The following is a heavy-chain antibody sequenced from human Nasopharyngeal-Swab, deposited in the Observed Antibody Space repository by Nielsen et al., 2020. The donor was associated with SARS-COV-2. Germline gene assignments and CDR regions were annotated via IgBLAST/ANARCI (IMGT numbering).Heavy chain of an antibody. V-gene: IGHV4-34*01. CDR3: ARGSVVPAAPAVDYFDY. Sequence: RQAPGKGLEWIGEINHSGSTDYNPSHKSRVTISVDTSKNQFSLKLSSVTAADTAVYYCARGSVVPAAPAVDYFDYWGQGTLVTVSS. J-gene: IGHJ4*02. D-gene: IGHD2-2*01. CDR2: INHSGST.